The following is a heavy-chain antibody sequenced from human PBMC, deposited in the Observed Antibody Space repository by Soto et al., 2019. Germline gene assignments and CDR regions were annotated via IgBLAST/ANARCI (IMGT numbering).Heavy chain of an antibody. J-gene: IGHJ4*02. D-gene: IGHD3-22*01. CDR1: GFTFSSHG. CDR2: LAYDGNTK. V-gene: IGHV3-30*18. CDR3: AKVHYYDSSGYYYIDY. Sequence: QVQLVESGGGVVQPGRSLRLSCAASGFTFSSHGMHWVRQAPGKGLEWVALLAYDGNTKYYADSVNGRFTISRDTSKNTLYLQLNSLRPEDTAVYYCAKVHYYDSSGYYYIDYWGQGTLVTVSS.